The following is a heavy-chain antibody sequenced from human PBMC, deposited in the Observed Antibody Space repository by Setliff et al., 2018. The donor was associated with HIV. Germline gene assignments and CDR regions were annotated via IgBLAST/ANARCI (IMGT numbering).Heavy chain of an antibody. Sequence: ASVKVSCKASGYTFTSYYMHWVQQAPGQGLEWIGIINPSGGRTSYAQKLQGRVTMTRDTSTSTVYMELSSLRSEDTAVYYCARNPRIAVAGTDYYYYMDVWGKGTTVTVSS. V-gene: IGHV1-46*01. CDR1: GYTFTSYY. CDR3: ARNPRIAVAGTDYYYYMDV. J-gene: IGHJ6*03. D-gene: IGHD6-19*01. CDR2: INPSGGRT.